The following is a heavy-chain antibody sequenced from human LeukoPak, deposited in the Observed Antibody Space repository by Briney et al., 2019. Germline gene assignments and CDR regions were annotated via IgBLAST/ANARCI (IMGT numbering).Heavy chain of an antibody. V-gene: IGHV3-74*01. CDR2: ISSDGGNT. Sequence: PGGSLRLPCAASGFTFSSNWMHWVRQAPGKGLVWVSRISSDGGNTNYADSVKGRFTISRDNAKNTLYLQMDSLTAEDTAVYYCASRNFGSSPFDYWGQGTLVTVSS. D-gene: IGHD3-10*01. CDR1: GFTFSSNW. CDR3: ASRNFGSSPFDY. J-gene: IGHJ4*02.